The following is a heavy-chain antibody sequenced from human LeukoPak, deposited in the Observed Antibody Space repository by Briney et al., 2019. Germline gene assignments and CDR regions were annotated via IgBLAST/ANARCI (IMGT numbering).Heavy chain of an antibody. CDR2: ISYDGSNK. V-gene: IGHV3-30*18. Sequence: GGSLRLSCAASGFTFSSYGMHWVRQAPGKGLEWVAVISYDGSNKYYADSVKGRFTISRDNSKNTLYLQMNSLRAEDTAVYYCAKSLFPSFYSYGTADYMDVWGKGTTVTVSS. J-gene: IGHJ6*03. CDR1: GFTFSSYG. D-gene: IGHD5-18*01. CDR3: AKSLFPSFYSYGTADYMDV.